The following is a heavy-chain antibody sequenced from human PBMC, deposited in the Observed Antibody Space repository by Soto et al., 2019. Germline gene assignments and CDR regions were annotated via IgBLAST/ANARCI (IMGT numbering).Heavy chain of an antibody. CDR2: IIPIFGAA. D-gene: IGHD3-9*01. J-gene: IGHJ4*02. CDR3: AEARGYYDILTGYSLMAFDY. V-gene: IGHV1-69*13. Sequence: SVKVSCKASGGTFSSYAISWVRQAPGQGLEWMGGIIPIFGAANYAQKFQGRVTITADESTSTAYMELSSLRSEDTAVYYCAEARGYYDILTGYSLMAFDYWGQGTLVTVSS. CDR1: GGTFSSYA.